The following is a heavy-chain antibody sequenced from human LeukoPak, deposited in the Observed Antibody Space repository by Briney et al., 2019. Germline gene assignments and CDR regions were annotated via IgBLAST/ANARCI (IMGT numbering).Heavy chain of an antibody. D-gene: IGHD3-3*01. CDR1: GFTFSSYW. V-gene: IGHV3-7*01. CDR2: IKQDGSEK. CDR3: AREKYDFWSGLSYYYYGMDV. Sequence: PGGSLRLSCAASGFTFSSYWMSWVRQAPGKGLEWVANIKQDGSEKYYVDSVKGRFTISRDNAKNSLHLQMNSLRAEDTAVYYCAREKYDFWSGLSYYYYGMDVWGQGTTVTVSS. J-gene: IGHJ6*02.